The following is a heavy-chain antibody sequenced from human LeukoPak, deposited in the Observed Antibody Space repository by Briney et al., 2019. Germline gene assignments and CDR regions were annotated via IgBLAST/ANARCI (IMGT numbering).Heavy chain of an antibody. CDR3: AREWGGYCSSTSCYGLWFDP. V-gene: IGHV3-7*01. Sequence: GGSLRLSCAASGFTFSSYWMSWVRQAPGKGLEWVANIKQDGSEKYYVDSVKGRFTISRDNAKNSLYLQMNSLRAEDTAVYYCAREWGGYCSSTSCYGLWFDPWGQGTLVTVSS. CDR1: GFTFSSYW. J-gene: IGHJ5*02. D-gene: IGHD2-2*01. CDR2: IKQDGSEK.